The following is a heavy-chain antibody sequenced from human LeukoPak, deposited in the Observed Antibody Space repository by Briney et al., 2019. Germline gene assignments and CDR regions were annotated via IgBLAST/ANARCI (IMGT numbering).Heavy chain of an antibody. CDR1: GYSFTSYW. CDR2: MYPGDSDT. D-gene: IGHD1-7*01. CDR3: ARRLKNSRGIDY. Sequence: GESLKISCKGSGYSFTSYWMGWVRQMPGKGLEWMGIMYPGDSDTTYSPSFQGQVTISADKSISTAYLQWSSLKASDTAIDYCARRLKNSRGIDYWGQGTLVTVSS. J-gene: IGHJ4*02. V-gene: IGHV5-51*01.